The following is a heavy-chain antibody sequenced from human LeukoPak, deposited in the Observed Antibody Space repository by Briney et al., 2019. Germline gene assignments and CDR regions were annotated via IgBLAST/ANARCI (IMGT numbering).Heavy chain of an antibody. J-gene: IGHJ4*02. Sequence: PSETLSLTCTVSGASISSGTYYWSWIRQLPGKGLESIGCIFSSGSTYQNPPLKSRVTISVDTSENQFSLKLNSVTAADTAVYYCVRDYYVRNPGYYFDYWGQGILLTVSS. CDR2: IFSSGST. D-gene: IGHD4-23*01. CDR1: GASISSGTYY. V-gene: IGHV4-31*03. CDR3: VRDYYVRNPGYYFDY.